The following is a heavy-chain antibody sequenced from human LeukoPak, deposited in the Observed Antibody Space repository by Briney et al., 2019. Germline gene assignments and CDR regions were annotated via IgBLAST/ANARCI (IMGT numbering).Heavy chain of an antibody. J-gene: IGHJ6*04. Sequence: GGSLRLSCAASGFTFSSYGMRWVRQAPGKGLEWVAVIWYDGSNKYYADSVKGRFTISRDNSKNTLYLQMNSLRAEDTAVYYCARDSGYSSSWDMGYYYYGMDVWGKGTTVTVSS. V-gene: IGHV3-33*01. CDR2: IWYDGSNK. D-gene: IGHD6-13*01. CDR3: ARDSGYSSSWDMGYYYYGMDV. CDR1: GFTFSSYG.